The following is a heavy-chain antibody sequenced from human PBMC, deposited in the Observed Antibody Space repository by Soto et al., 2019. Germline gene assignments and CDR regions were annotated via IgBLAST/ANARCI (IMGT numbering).Heavy chain of an antibody. J-gene: IGHJ6*02. CDR2: IYYSGST. Sequence: QVQLRESGPGLVKPSEALYLTCTVSGGSISSYYWSWIRQPPGKGLEWIGYIYYSGSTNYNPSLKSRVTISVDTSKNQFSLKLSSVTAADTAVYYCARLDYYYYYGMDVWGQGTTVTVSS. V-gene: IGHV4-59*08. CDR3: ARLDYYYYYGMDV. CDR1: GGSISSYY.